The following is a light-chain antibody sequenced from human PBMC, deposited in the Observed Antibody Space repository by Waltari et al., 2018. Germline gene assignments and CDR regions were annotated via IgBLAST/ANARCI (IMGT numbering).Light chain of an antibody. CDR3: QQYNNSPYS. J-gene: IGKJ2*03. CDR1: QRISNW. Sequence: DIQLPQSPSPLSVSVGDRVTIICRASQRISNWLAWYKQKPGKAPKLLIYKAYNLETGVPSRFSGSGSGTDFTLTINSLQPEDIATYYCQQYNNSPYSFGQGTKVEIK. CDR2: KAY. V-gene: IGKV1-33*01.